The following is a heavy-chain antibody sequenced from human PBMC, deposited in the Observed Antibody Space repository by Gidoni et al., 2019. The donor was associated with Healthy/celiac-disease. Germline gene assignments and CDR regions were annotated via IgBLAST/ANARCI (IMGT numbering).Heavy chain of an antibody. D-gene: IGHD2-15*01. Sequence: QLQLQESGSGLVKPSQTLSLTCAVSGGSLSSGGYSWSWIRQPPGKGLEWIGYIYHSGSTYYNPSLKSRVTISVDRSKNQFSLKLSSVTAADTAVYYCARGGVVAATKNWFDPWGQGTLVTVSS. CDR2: IYHSGST. CDR1: GGSLSSGGYS. CDR3: ARGGVVAATKNWFDP. J-gene: IGHJ5*01. V-gene: IGHV4-30-2*01.